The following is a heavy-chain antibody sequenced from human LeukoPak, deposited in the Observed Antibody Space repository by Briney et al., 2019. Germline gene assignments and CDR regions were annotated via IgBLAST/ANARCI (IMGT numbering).Heavy chain of an antibody. D-gene: IGHD5-18*01. CDR1: GGSFSSYG. CDR2: IIPMLGRS. Sequence: EASVTVSCKASGGSFSSYGISWVRQAPGQGLEWMGGIIPMLGRSNYAQKFQGRVTISTDESTSTAYMEMSSLRSEDTAVYYCAREDHTANNWFDPWGQGTLVTVSS. J-gene: IGHJ5*02. V-gene: IGHV1-69*05. CDR3: AREDHTANNWFDP.